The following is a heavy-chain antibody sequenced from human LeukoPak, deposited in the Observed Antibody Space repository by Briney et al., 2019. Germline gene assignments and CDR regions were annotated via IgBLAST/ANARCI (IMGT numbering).Heavy chain of an antibody. V-gene: IGHV1-46*01. D-gene: IGHD6-6*01. CDR3: ARSPLSIAARPPFDC. Sequence: ASVKVSCKASGYTFTSYYMHWVRQAPGQGLEWMGIINPSGGSTSYAQKFQGRVTMTRDTSTSTVYMGLSSLRSEDTAVYYCARSPLSIAARPPFDCWGQGTLVTVSS. J-gene: IGHJ4*02. CDR1: GYTFTSYY. CDR2: INPSGGST.